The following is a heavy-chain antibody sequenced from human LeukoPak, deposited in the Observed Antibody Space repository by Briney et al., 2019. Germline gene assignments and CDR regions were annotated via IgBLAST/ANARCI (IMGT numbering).Heavy chain of an antibody. V-gene: IGHV3-66*02. J-gene: IGHJ4*02. CDR1: GFTISSNH. CDR3: ARAPYVSGNFN. CDR2: LKSDGKT. Sequence: PGGSLRLSCATSGFTISSNHINWVRQAPGKGLEWVSVLKSDGKTTYADSVKGRFTIYRDNSKNTVYLQMNSLRVEDTAEYYCARAPYVSGNFNWGQGTLVTVSS. D-gene: IGHD3-10*01.